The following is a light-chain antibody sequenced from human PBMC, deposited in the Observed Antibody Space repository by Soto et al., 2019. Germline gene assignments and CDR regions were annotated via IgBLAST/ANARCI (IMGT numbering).Light chain of an antibody. V-gene: IGKV3-15*01. CDR1: HSVNSH. CDR2: GAS. Sequence: MMMTPSPATLSVSPGERVTLSCRISHSVNSHVAWYQQKPGQAPRLLLYGASTRATGIPVRFSGSGFGTEFTLTISSLQSEDFAVYYCQQYKNWPLFGQGTRLEIK. J-gene: IGKJ5*01. CDR3: QQYKNWPL.